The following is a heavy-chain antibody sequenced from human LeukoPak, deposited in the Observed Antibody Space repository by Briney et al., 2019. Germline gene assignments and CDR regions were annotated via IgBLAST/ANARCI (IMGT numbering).Heavy chain of an antibody. D-gene: IGHD3-9*01. CDR2: ISPDGSTT. Sequence: PGGSLRLSCAASGFTFSSYWMHWVRQAPGKGLVWVSRISPDGSTTGHADSVKGRFTTSRDNAKNTLFLQMNSLRAEDTAVYYCARVSYDILTGYSYIDYWGQGTLVTVSS. J-gene: IGHJ4*02. CDR1: GFTFSSYW. CDR3: ARVSYDILTGYSYIDY. V-gene: IGHV3-74*01.